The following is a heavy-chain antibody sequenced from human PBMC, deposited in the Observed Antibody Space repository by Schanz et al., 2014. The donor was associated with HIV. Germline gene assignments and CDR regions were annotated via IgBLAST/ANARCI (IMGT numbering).Heavy chain of an antibody. CDR1: GFTFSSYG. CDR3: ARDPQHSFDI. V-gene: IGHV3-33*01. D-gene: IGHD3-3*02. J-gene: IGHJ3*02. Sequence: QVQLVESGGGVVQPGRSLRLSCAASGFTFSSYGMHWVRQAPGKGLEWVAVIWYDGSKKYYADSVKGRFTISRDNSKNMLYLQMNSLRAEDTAVYYCARDPQHSFDIWGQGTMVIVSS. CDR2: IWYDGSKK.